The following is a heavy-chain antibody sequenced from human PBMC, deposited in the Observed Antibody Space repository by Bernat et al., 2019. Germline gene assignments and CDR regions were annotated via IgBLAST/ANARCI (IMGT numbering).Heavy chain of an antibody. CDR2: ISGTGGIT. Sequence: EVQLLESGGGLVQPGGSLRLSCAASAFTFNNYAMSWFRQAPGKGREWVSAISGTGGITVYADSVKGRFTISRDNAKKTLFLQMNSLRADDTAVYYCAKEVQSGYRRYYFDYWGQGTLVAVSS. V-gene: IGHV3-23*01. J-gene: IGHJ4*02. CDR1: AFTFNNYA. D-gene: IGHD3-3*01. CDR3: AKEVQSGYRRYYFDY.